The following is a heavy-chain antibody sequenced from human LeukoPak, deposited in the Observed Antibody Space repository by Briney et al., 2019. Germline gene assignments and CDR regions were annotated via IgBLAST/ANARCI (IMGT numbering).Heavy chain of an antibody. CDR3: AREIVGEGYFDY. Sequence: GGSLRLSCAASGFTFSSYSMNWVRQAPGKGLEWVSSISSSSSYIYYADSVKGRFTISRDNAKNSLCLQMNSLRAEDTAVYYCAREIVGEGYFDYWGQGTLVTVSS. CDR2: ISSSSSYI. D-gene: IGHD3-22*01. V-gene: IGHV3-21*01. CDR1: GFTFSSYS. J-gene: IGHJ4*02.